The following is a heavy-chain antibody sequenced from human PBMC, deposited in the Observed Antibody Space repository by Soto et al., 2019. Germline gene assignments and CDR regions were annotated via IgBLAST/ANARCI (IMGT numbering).Heavy chain of an antibody. V-gene: IGHV3-23*01. CDR3: ACRNYYDNSDFVPPYFDY. CDR1: GFTFRSHA. CDR2: ISGSGSGA. Sequence: PGGSLRLSCAASGFTFRSHAMSWIRQAPGKRLEWVTIISGSGSGAKYADSVKGRFTISRDNSKNTLNLQMNSLRAEDTAVYICACRNYYDNSDFVPPYFDYWGQGALVTVSS. J-gene: IGHJ4*02. D-gene: IGHD3-22*01.